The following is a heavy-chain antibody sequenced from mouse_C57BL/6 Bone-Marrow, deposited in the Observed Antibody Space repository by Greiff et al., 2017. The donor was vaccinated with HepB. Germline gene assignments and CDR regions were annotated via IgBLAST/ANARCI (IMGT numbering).Heavy chain of an antibody. J-gene: IGHJ1*03. CDR3: ARQGYYGSSYRWYFDV. CDR2: ILPSIGRT. D-gene: IGHD1-1*01. CDR1: DSEVFPIAY. Sequence: QVQLQQSGSELRSPGSSVKLSCKDFDSEVFPIAYMSWVRKKPEHGFEWIGGILPSIGRTIYGEKFEDKATLDADTLSNTAYLELNSLTSEDSAIYYCARQGYYGSSYRWYFDVWGTGTTVTVSS. V-gene: IGHV15-2*01.